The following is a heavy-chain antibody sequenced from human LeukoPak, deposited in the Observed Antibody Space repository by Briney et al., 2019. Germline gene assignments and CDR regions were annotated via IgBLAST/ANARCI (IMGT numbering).Heavy chain of an antibody. CDR3: ARDRTYCSAGSCPQLDY. Sequence: GGSLRLSCAASGFSFSRYAVSWVRQAPGKGLEWVSSIGSSTYYADSVKGRFTISRDDSKNTLYLQMNSLRSEDTAVYYCARDRTYCSAGSCPQLDYWGQGTLVTVSS. J-gene: IGHJ4*02. CDR2: IGSST. V-gene: IGHV3-23*01. D-gene: IGHD2-15*01. CDR1: GFSFSRYA.